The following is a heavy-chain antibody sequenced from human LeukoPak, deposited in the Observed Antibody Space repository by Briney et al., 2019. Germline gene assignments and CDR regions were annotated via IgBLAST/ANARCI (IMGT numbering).Heavy chain of an antibody. D-gene: IGHD4-17*01. CDR2: IYYSGST. Sequence: PSETLSLTCTVSGGSISSSSYYWGWIRQPPGKGLEWIGSIYYSGSTYYNPSLKSRVTISVDTSKNQFSLKLSSVTAADTAVYYCACEVTVTTLPSGFDLWGQGTLVTVSS. CDR1: GGSISSSSYY. CDR3: ACEVTVTTLPSGFDL. V-gene: IGHV4-39*07. J-gene: IGHJ5*02.